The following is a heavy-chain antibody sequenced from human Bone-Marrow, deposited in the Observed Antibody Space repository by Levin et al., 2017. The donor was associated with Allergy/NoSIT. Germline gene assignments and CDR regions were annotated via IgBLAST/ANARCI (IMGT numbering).Heavy chain of an antibody. V-gene: IGHV7-4-1*02. J-gene: IGHJ4*02. D-gene: IGHD5-24*01. CDR2: INTNTGNP. CDR3: ARDSPRATGPDY. Sequence: GESLKISCKASGYTLTSFAINWVRQAPGQGLEWMGWINTNTGNPTYAPDFTGRFVFSLDTSVNTTYLQISSLKSEDTAIYYCARDSPRATGPDYWGQGTLVTVSS. CDR1: GYTLTSFA.